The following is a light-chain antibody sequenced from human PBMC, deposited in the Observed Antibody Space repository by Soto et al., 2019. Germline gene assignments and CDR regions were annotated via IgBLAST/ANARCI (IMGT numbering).Light chain of an antibody. CDR2: GAS. V-gene: IGKV3-15*01. Sequence: EIAMTQSPATLSVSPGGRATLSCRASQSVSSDLAWYQHKPGQAPRLLIYGASTRATGIPARFSGRGSGTEFTLTISSLQSVDFAVYYCQQYDNWPQTFGQGTKVDIK. CDR1: QSVSSD. J-gene: IGKJ1*01. CDR3: QQYDNWPQT.